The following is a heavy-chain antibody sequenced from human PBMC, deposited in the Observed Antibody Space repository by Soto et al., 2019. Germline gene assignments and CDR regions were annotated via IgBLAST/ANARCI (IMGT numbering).Heavy chain of an antibody. D-gene: IGHD6-19*01. J-gene: IGHJ4*02. Sequence: SETLSLTCAVSSGSISSSNWWSWVRQPPGKGLEWIGEIYHSGSTNYNPSLKSRVTISVDKSKNQFSLKLSSVTAADTAVYYCARVGYRSGWYGDFDYWGQGTLVTVSS. CDR1: SGSISSSNW. V-gene: IGHV4-4*02. CDR2: IYHSGST. CDR3: ARVGYRSGWYGDFDY.